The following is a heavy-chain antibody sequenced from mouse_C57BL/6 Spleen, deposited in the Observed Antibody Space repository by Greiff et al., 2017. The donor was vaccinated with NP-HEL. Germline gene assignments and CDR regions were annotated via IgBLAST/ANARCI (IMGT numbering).Heavy chain of an antibody. CDR1: GFSLTSYG. CDR3: ARIHYYGYWFAD. Sequence: QVQLQQSGPGLVQPSQSLSITCTVSGFSLTSYGVHWVRQSPGKGLAWLGVIWSGGSTDYNAAFISRLSISKDNSKSQVFFKMNSLQANDTAIDYCARIHYYGYWFADWGQGTLVTVSA. J-gene: IGHJ3*01. CDR2: IWSGGST. D-gene: IGHD1-2*01. V-gene: IGHV2-2*02.